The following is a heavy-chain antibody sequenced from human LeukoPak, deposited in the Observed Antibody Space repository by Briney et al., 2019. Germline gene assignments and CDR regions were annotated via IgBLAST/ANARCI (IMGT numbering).Heavy chain of an antibody. CDR3: AREYCSGGSCYSYYFDY. J-gene: IGHJ4*02. CDR2: IYSGGST. Sequence: GGSLRLSCAASGFTVSSNYMSWVRQAPGKGLEWVSVIYSGGSTYYADSVKGRFTISRDNSKNTLYLQMNSLRAEDTAVYYCAREYCSGGSCYSYYFDYWGQGTLVTVSS. V-gene: IGHV3-66*01. CDR1: GFTVSSNY. D-gene: IGHD2-15*01.